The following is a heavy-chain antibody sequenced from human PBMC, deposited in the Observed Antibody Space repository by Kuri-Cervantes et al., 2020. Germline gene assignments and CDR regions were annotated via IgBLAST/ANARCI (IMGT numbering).Heavy chain of an antibody. J-gene: IGHJ3*02. V-gene: IGHV1-3*01. CDR3: ARTTHSGYDQDGAFDI. Sequence: ASVKVSCKGSGYSFTSYWIGWVRQAPGQRLEWMGWINAGNGCTKYSQKFQGRVTITGDTSASTAYMEVSSLRSEDTAVYYCARTTHSGYDQDGAFDIWGQGTMVTVSS. CDR1: GYSFTSYW. CDR2: INAGNGCT. D-gene: IGHD5-12*01.